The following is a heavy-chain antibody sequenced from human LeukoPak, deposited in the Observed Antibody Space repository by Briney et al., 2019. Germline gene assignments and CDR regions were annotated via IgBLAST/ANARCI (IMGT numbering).Heavy chain of an antibody. CDR1: GYSFTSYW. CDR2: IYPGGSDT. D-gene: IGHD3-3*01. J-gene: IGHJ4*02. Sequence: GESLKISCKGSGYSFTSYWIGWVRQMPGKGLEWMGIIYPGGSDTRYSPSFQGQVTISADKSISTAYLQWSSLKASDTAMYYCARHKTSSYYDFWSGYLFDYWGQGTLVTVSS. V-gene: IGHV5-51*01. CDR3: ARHKTSSYYDFWSGYLFDY.